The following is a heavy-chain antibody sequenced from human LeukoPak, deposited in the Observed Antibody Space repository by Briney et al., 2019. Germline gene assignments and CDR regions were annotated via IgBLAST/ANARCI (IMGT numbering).Heavy chain of an antibody. CDR3: ARAHNWKYGTFDY. CDR1: GFTFSSYS. D-gene: IGHD1-7*01. V-gene: IGHV3-21*01. Sequence: GGSLRLSCAASGFTFSSYSMNWVRQAPGKGLEWVSSVSSSNIYYAYSVKGRFTISRDNAKNSLYLQMNSLRAEDTAVYYCARAHNWKYGTFDYWGQGTLVTVSS. CDR2: VSSSNI. J-gene: IGHJ4*02.